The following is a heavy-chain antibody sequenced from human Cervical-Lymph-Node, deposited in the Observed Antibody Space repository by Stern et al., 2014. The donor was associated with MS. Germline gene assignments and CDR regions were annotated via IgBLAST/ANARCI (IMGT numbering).Heavy chain of an antibody. V-gene: IGHV1-46*03. CDR3: ARGGYSYGSTTRYYYYGMDV. J-gene: IGHJ6*02. D-gene: IGHD5-18*01. Sequence: VQLVQSGAEVKKPGASVKVSCKASGYTFTSYYMHWVRQAPGQGLEWMGIINPSGASTSYAQKFQGRVTMTRDTSTSTVYMELSSLRSEDTAVYYCARGGYSYGSTTRYYYYGMDVWGQGTTVTVSS. CDR1: GYTFTSYY. CDR2: INPSGAST.